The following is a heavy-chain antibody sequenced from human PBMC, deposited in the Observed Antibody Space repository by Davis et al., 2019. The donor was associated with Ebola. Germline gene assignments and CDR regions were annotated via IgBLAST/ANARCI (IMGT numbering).Heavy chain of an antibody. CDR1: GFTFSDYY. Sequence: GESLKISCAASGFTFSDYYMSWIRQAPGKGLEWVSYISSSGSTIYYADSVKGRFTISRDNAKNSLYLQMNSLKTEDTAVYYCTSRIAVAGTSYYYGMDVWGQGTTVTVSS. J-gene: IGHJ6*02. D-gene: IGHD6-19*01. V-gene: IGHV3-11*01. CDR2: ISSSGSTI. CDR3: TSRIAVAGTSYYYGMDV.